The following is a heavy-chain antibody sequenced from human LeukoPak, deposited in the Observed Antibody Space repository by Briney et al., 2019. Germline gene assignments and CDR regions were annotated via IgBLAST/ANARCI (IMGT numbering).Heavy chain of an antibody. J-gene: IGHJ4*02. CDR3: AKATEYYDFWSGYYPFDY. CDR1: GFTFSGYA. V-gene: IGHV3-23*01. D-gene: IGHD3-3*01. CDR2: ISGSGGST. Sequence: GGSLRLSCAASGFTFSGYAMSWVRQAPGKGLEWVSAISGSGGSTYYADSVKGRFTISRDNSKNTLYPQMNSLRAEDTAVYYCAKATEYYDFWSGYYPFDYWGQGTLVTVSS.